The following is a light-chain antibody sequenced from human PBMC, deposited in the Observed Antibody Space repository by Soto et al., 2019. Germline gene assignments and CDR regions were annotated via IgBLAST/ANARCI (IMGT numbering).Light chain of an antibody. J-gene: IGKJ1*01. CDR2: ETF. CDR3: QQAHDFPWT. V-gene: IGKV1-12*01. Sequence: DIHMTQSPSSVSASVGDRITITCRASQSITKWLAWYQQKPGGAPRLLVYETFTLQSGVSSRFSGSGSGTEFTLTISGLQPEDFATYYCQQAHDFPWTFGQGTKVDIK. CDR1: QSITKW.